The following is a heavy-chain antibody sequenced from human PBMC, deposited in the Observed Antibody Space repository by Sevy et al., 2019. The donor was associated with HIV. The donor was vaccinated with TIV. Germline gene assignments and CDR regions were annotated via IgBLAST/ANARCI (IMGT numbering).Heavy chain of an antibody. D-gene: IGHD3-10*01. Sequence: GGSLRLSCAASGFTFSTYWMHWVLQAPGKGLVWVSRINSDGSNTNYADSVKGRFTTSRDNAKNTLYLQMNNLRADDTALYYCGREMISMVPGVPDAFDIWGQGTMVTVSS. J-gene: IGHJ3*02. V-gene: IGHV3-74*01. CDR2: INSDGSNT. CDR3: GREMISMVPGVPDAFDI. CDR1: GFTFSTYW.